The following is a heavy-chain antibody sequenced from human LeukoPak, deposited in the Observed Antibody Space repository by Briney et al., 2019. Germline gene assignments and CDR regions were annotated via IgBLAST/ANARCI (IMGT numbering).Heavy chain of an antibody. CDR3: ARVGRPYYYYSSGYYAYFDY. CDR2: IIPIFGTA. Sequence: ASVKVSCKASGGTFSSYAISWVRQAPGQGLEWMGRIIPIFGTANYAQKFQGRVTITTDESTSTAYMELSSLRSEDTAVYYCARVGRPYYYYSSGYYAYFDYCGQGTLVTVSS. D-gene: IGHD3-22*01. J-gene: IGHJ4*02. V-gene: IGHV1-69*05. CDR1: GGTFSSYA.